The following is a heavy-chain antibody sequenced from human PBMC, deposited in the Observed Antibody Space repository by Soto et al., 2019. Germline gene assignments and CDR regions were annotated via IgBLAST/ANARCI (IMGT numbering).Heavy chain of an antibody. D-gene: IGHD3-10*01. V-gene: IGHV3-15*07. CDR2: IKSKTDGGTT. Sequence: EVQLVEPGGGLVKPGGSLRLSCAASGFTFSNAWMNWVSQAPGKGLEWVGRIKSKTDGGTTDYAAPVKGRFTISREDSKNTLYLKMNSLKTEDTAVYYCTTDNAERVWFVEIPPGGYYFDYWGQGTLVTVSS. CDR1: GFTFSNAW. J-gene: IGHJ4*02. CDR3: TTDNAERVWFVEIPPGGYYFDY.